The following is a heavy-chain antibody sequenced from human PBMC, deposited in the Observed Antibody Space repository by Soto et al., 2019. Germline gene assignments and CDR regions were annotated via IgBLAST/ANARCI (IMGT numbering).Heavy chain of an antibody. CDR1: GASISSYY. CDR2: IYYSGST. J-gene: IGHJ4*02. V-gene: IGHV4-59*13. Sequence: PSETLSLICTVSGASISSYYWSWVRQPPGKGLEWIGYIYYSGSTNYNPSLKSRVTMSVDTSKNQFSLKLSSVTAADTAVYYCARYGRYFDLWGQGTLVTVS. D-gene: IGHD3-10*01. CDR3: ARYGRYFDL.